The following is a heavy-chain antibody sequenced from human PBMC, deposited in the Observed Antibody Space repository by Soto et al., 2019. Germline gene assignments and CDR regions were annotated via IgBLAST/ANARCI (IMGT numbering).Heavy chain of an antibody. V-gene: IGHV4-34*01. Sequence: PPETLSLTCSVYGGSFSGYYWSWIRQPPGKGLEWIGEINHSGSTNYNPSLKSRVTISVDTSKNQFSLKLSSVTAADTEVYYCARGCGRHSYASWVDTWGQGIMVT. CDR1: GGSFSGYY. CDR2: INHSGST. J-gene: IGHJ5*02. CDR3: ARGCGRHSYASWVDT.